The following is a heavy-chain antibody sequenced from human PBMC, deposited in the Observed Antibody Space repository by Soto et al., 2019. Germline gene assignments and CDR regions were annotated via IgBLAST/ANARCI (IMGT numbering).Heavy chain of an antibody. V-gene: IGHV3-15*01. D-gene: IGHD2-2*01. CDR1: GFTFSNAW. CDR3: TTTNIPAAEYYYYYGMDV. CDR2: IKSKTDGGTT. Sequence: EVQLVESGGGLVKPGGSLRLSCAASGFTFSNAWMSWVRQAPGKGLEWVGRIKSKTDGGTTDYAAPVKGRFTISRDDSKNTLYLQMNSLKTEDTAVYYCTTTNIPAAEYYYYYGMDVWGQGTTVTVSS. J-gene: IGHJ6*02.